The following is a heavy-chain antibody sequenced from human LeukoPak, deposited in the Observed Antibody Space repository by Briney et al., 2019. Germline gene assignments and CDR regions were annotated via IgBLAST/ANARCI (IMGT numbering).Heavy chain of an antibody. J-gene: IGHJ3*02. CDR3: ARRLLDYYDSSGYYRDAFDI. V-gene: IGHV4-31*03. CDR1: GGSISSGGYY. Sequence: SQTLSLTCTVSGGSISSGGYYWSWIRQHPGKGLEWIGYIYYSGSTYYNPSLKSRVTISVDTSKNQFSLKLSSVTAADTAVYYCARRLLDYYDSSGYYRDAFDIWGQGTMVTVSS. CDR2: IYYSGST. D-gene: IGHD3-22*01.